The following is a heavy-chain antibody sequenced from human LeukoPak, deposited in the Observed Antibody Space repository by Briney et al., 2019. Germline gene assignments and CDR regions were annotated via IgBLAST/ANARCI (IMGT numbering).Heavy chain of an antibody. J-gene: IGHJ6*03. CDR1: GFTFSSYA. CDR3: ARDTEDIVVVPAATYYYYYYMDV. D-gene: IGHD2-2*01. Sequence: GRSLRLSCAASGFTFSSYAMHWVRQAPGKGLEWVAVISYDGSNKYYADSVEGRFTTSRDNSKNTLYLQMNSLRAEDTAVYYCARDTEDIVVVPAATYYYYYYMDVWGKGTTVTVSS. CDR2: ISYDGSNK. V-gene: IGHV3-30*01.